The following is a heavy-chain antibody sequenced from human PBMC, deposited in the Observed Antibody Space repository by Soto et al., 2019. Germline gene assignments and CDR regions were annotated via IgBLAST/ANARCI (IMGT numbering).Heavy chain of an antibody. J-gene: IGHJ4*02. CDR1: GFTFSNYA. V-gene: IGHV3-23*01. CDR3: AKGSRSSRPYYFDC. D-gene: IGHD2-2*01. CDR2: ITGDGGDT. Sequence: LRLSCAASGFTFSNYATGWVRRAPGKGLEWFSAITGDGGDTYYADSVRGRFTISRDNSNNALYLQMNSLGVEDTAVYYCAKGSRSSRPYYFDCWAQGTLVTVSS.